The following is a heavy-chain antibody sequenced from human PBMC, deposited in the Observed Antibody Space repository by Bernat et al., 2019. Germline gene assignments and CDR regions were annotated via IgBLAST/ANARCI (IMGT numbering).Heavy chain of an antibody. Sequence: QVQLVESGGGVVQPGRSLRLPCAASGFTFSSYAMHWVRQAPGKGLEWVAVISYDGSNKYYADSVKGRFTISRDNSKNTLYLQMNSLRAEDTAVYYCARVGVSSGYSGYGWWDYYYYYMDVWGKGTTVTVSS. CDR3: ARVGVSSGYSGYGWWDYYYYYMDV. CDR2: ISYDGSNK. D-gene: IGHD5-12*01. V-gene: IGHV3-30*01. CDR1: GFTFSSYA. J-gene: IGHJ6*03.